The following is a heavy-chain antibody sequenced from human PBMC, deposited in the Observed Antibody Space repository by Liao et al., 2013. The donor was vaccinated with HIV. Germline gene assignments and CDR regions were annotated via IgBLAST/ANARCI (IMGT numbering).Heavy chain of an antibody. CDR2: FYYSGSA. CDR3: ARGTYYYGSGTTHQYFKH. D-gene: IGHD3-10*01. J-gene: IGHJ1*01. Sequence: QVQLQESGPGLVKPSETLSLTCTVSGGSISNYYWSWIRQPPGKGLEWIGYFYYSGSANYNPSLKSRVTMSVDTSKNQFSLKLSSVTAADTAVYYCARGTYYYGSGTTHQYFKHWGQGDPAHRLL. CDR1: GGSISNYY. V-gene: IGHV4-59*01.